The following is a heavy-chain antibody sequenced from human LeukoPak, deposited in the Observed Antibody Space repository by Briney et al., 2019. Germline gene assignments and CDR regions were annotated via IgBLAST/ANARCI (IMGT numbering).Heavy chain of an antibody. CDR2: ISSSSTI. CDR3: AKGPRAFDI. J-gene: IGHJ3*02. CDR1: GFTFSSYS. V-gene: IGHV3-48*01. Sequence: GGSLRLSCAASGFTFSSYSMNWVRQAPGKGLEWVSYISSSSTIYYADSVKGRFTISRDNAKNTLYLQMNSLRAEDTAVYYCAKGPRAFDIWGQGTMVTVSS.